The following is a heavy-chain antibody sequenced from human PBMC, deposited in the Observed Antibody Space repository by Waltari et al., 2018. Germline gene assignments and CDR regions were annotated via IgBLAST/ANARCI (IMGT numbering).Heavy chain of an antibody. V-gene: IGHV3-33*01. Sequence: QVQLVESGGGVVQPGRSLRLSCAASGFTFSSSGMHWARQAAGKGLEWVAVIWYDGSNKYYADSVKGRFTISRDNSKNTLYLQMNSLRAEDTAVYYCARGGWYYYGSGSYLDYWGQGTLVTVSS. J-gene: IGHJ4*02. CDR1: GFTFSSSG. CDR2: IWYDGSNK. D-gene: IGHD3-10*01. CDR3: ARGGWYYYGSGSYLDY.